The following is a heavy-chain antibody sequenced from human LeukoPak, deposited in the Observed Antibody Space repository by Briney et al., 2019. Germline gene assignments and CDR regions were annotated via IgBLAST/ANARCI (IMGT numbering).Heavy chain of an antibody. V-gene: IGHV4-59*01. J-gene: IGHJ4*02. Sequence: SETLSHTRTVSGGPISSYYSSWIRQPPGKGLEWIGYIYYSGSTSYNPSLKSRVTISVDTSKNQFSLKLSSVTAADTAVYYCARAVRSGYYLIFDYWGQGTLVTVSS. D-gene: IGHD3-3*01. CDR3: ARAVRSGYYLIFDY. CDR2: IYYSGST. CDR1: GGPISSYY.